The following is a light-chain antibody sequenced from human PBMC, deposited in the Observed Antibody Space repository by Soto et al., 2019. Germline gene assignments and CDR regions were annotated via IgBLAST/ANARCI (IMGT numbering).Light chain of an antibody. CDR3: GTWDFSLNNGRV. Sequence: QSVLTQPPSVSAAPGQTVTISCSGSSSNIGRYYVSWYQQLSGTAPKLLIYDNNKRPSGIPDRFSGSKSGTSATLGITGLLTGDEADYYCGTWDFSLNNGRVFGGGTKLTVL. J-gene: IGLJ2*01. CDR2: DNN. CDR1: SSNIGRYY. V-gene: IGLV1-51*01.